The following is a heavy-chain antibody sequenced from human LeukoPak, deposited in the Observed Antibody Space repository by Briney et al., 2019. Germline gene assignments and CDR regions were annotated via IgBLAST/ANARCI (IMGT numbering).Heavy chain of an antibody. J-gene: IGHJ6*02. CDR2: IYYSGST. CDR3: ARVSPYYYDSSGYYWRRDYYYYYGMDV. CDR1: GGSISSGGYY. D-gene: IGHD3-22*01. V-gene: IGHV4-31*03. Sequence: TPSETLSLTCTVSGGSISSGGYYWSWIRQHPGKGLEWIGYIYYSGSTYYNPSLKSRVTISVDTSKNQFSLKLSSVTAADTAVYYCARVSPYYYDSSGYYWRRDYYYYYGMDVWGQGTLVTVSS.